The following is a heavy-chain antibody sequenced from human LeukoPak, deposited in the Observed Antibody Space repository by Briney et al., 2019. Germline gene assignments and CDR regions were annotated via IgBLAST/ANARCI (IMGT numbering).Heavy chain of an antibody. CDR2: IYTSRST. V-gene: IGHV4-61*02. J-gene: IGHJ4*02. CDR1: GGSISSGSYY. CDR3: ARESSGSYIY. D-gene: IGHD1-26*01. Sequence: QVQLQESGPGLVKPSQTLSLTCTVSGGSISSGSYYWSWIRQPAGQGLEWIGRIYTSRSTNYNPSLKSRVTISVDTSKNQFSLKLSSVTAADTAVYYCARESSGSYIYWGQGTLVTVSS.